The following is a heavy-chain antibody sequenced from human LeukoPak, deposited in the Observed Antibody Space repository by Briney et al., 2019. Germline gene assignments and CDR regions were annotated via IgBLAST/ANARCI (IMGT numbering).Heavy chain of an antibody. J-gene: IGHJ6*04. CDR1: GFTFSSFG. CDR2: ISGSGNRT. Sequence: GGSLRLSCAASGFTFSSFGMNWVRQAPGKGLEWVSAISGSGNRTFYADSVKGRFTISRDNAKNSLYLQMNSLRAEDTAVHYCAELGITMIGGVWGKGTTVTISS. D-gene: IGHD3-10*02. CDR3: AELGITMIGGV. V-gene: IGHV3-48*03.